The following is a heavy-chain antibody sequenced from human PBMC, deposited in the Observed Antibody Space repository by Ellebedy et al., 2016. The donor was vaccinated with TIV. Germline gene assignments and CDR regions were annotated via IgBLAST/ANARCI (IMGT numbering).Heavy chain of an antibody. J-gene: IGHJ4*02. CDR3: ARLITMSAKPYFDY. Sequence: GGSLRLXXAASRFTFSSYWMSWVRQAPGKGLEWVANIQQDGSEKYYVDSVKGRFTISRDNAKNSLYLQMNSLRAEDTAVYYYARLITMSAKPYFDYWGQGTLATVSS. D-gene: IGHD3-22*01. CDR2: IQQDGSEK. CDR1: RFTFSSYW. V-gene: IGHV3-7*03.